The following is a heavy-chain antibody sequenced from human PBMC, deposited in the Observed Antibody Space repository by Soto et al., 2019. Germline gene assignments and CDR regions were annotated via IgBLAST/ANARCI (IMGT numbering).Heavy chain of an antibody. CDR3: ARDPRVGRIAARPIGWFDP. V-gene: IGHV1-2*04. D-gene: IGHD6-6*01. CDR2: INPNSGGT. CDR1: GYTFTGYY. J-gene: IGHJ5*02. Sequence: QVQLVQSGAEVQKPGASVKVSCKASGYTFTGYYMHWVRQAPGQGLEWMGWINPNSGGTNYEQKFQGWVTMTRDTSIITAYMELSRLRSDDTAVYYCARDPRVGRIAARPIGWFDPWGQGTLVTVSS.